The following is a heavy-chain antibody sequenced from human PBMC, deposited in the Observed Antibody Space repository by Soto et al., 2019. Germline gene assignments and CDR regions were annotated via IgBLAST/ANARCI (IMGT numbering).Heavy chain of an antibody. CDR3: AIAAAGTRTFAY. J-gene: IGHJ4*02. D-gene: IGHD6-13*01. CDR1: GGSISSYY. V-gene: IGHV4-59*08. Sequence: PSETLSLTCTVSGGSISSYYWSWIRQPPGKGLEWIGYIYYSGSTNYNPSLKSRVTISVDTSKNQFSLKLSSVTAADTAVYYCAIAAAGTRTFAYWGQGTLVTVSS. CDR2: IYYSGST.